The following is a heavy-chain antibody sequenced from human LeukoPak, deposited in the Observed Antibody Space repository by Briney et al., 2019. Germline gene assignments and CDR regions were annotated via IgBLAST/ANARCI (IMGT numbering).Heavy chain of an antibody. CDR3: ATGRCSSTSCYYYYGMDV. D-gene: IGHD2-2*01. CDR1: GYTLTELS. J-gene: IGHJ6*02. V-gene: IGHV1-24*01. CDR2: FDPEDGET. Sequence: GASVKVSCKVSGYTLTELSMHWVRQAPGKGLEWMGGFDPEDGETIYAQKFQARVTMTEDTSTDTAYMELSSLRSEDTAVYYCATGRCSSTSCYYYYGMDVWGQGTTVTVSS.